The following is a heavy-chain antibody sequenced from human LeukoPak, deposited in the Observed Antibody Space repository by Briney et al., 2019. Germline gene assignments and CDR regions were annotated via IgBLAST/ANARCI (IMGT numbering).Heavy chain of an antibody. V-gene: IGHV4-34*01. Sequence: PSETLSLTCAVYGGSFSGYYWSWIRQPPGKGLEWIVEINHSGSTNYNPSLKSRVTISVDTSKNQFSLKLSSVTAADTAVYYCARGLWFGELLFDPWGQGTLVTVSS. CDR2: INHSGST. D-gene: IGHD3-10*01. J-gene: IGHJ5*02. CDR3: ARGLWFGELLFDP. CDR1: GGSFSGYY.